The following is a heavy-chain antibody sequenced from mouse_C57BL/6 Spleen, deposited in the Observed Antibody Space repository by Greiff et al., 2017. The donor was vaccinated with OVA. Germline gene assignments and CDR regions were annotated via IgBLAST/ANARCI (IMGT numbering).Heavy chain of an antibody. J-gene: IGHJ1*03. D-gene: IGHD1-1*01. CDR1: GYTFTSYW. V-gene: IGHV1-52*01. Sequence: QVQLQQPGAELVRPGSSVKLSCKASGYTFTSYWMHWVKQRPIQGLEWIGNIDPSDSETHYNQKFKDKATLTVDKSSSTAYMQRSSLTSEDSAVYYCASGTTVAGYFDVWGTGTTVTVSS. CDR2: IDPSDSET. CDR3: ASGTTVAGYFDV.